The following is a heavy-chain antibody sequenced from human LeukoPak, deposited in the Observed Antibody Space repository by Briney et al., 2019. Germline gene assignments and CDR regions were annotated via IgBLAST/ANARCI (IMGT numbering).Heavy chain of an antibody. Sequence: GGSLRLSCAASGFTFSFYAVSWVRQAPGKGLEWVSAMSGGGTESYYADSVKGRFTISRDNSKNTLYLQMNSLRAEDTARYFCAKGLYHYYGSGSYTLDNWGQGIQVTVSS. CDR2: MSGGGTES. J-gene: IGHJ4*02. V-gene: IGHV3-23*01. D-gene: IGHD3-10*01. CDR1: GFTFSFYA. CDR3: AKGLYHYYGSGSYTLDN.